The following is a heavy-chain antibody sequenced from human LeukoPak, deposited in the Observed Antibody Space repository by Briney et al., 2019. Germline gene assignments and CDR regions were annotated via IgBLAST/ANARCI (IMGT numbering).Heavy chain of an antibody. Sequence: SETLSLTCTVSGGSISSYYWSWIRQPAGKGLEWIGRIYTSGSTNYNPSLKSRVTMSVDTSKNQFSLKLSSVTAADTAVYYCARVGSPRRFLEWLNWFDPWGQGTLVTVSS. J-gene: IGHJ5*02. CDR3: ARVGSPRRFLEWLNWFDP. CDR1: GGSISSYY. D-gene: IGHD3-3*01. CDR2: IYTSGST. V-gene: IGHV4-4*07.